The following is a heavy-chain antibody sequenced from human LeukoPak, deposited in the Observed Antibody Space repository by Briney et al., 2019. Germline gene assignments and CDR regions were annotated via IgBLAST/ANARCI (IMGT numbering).Heavy chain of an antibody. Sequence: SETLSLTCTVSGGSISSSSYYWGWIRQPPGKGLEWIGSIYYSGSTYYNPSLKSRVTISVDTSKNQFSLKLSSVTATDTAVYYCARWGIAVAALWGQGTLVTVSS. CDR3: ARWGIAVAAL. J-gene: IGHJ4*02. D-gene: IGHD6-19*01. CDR1: GGSISSSSYY. V-gene: IGHV4-39*07. CDR2: IYYSGST.